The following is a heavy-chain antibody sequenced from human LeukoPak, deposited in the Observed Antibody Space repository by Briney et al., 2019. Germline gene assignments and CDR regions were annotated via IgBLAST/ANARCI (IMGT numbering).Heavy chain of an antibody. V-gene: IGHV5-51*01. CDR2: IYPGDSDT. CDR3: ARLRGFGELLEYYFDY. J-gene: IGHJ4*02. D-gene: IGHD3-10*01. CDR1: GYSSTSYW. Sequence: GESLKISCKGSGYSSTSYWIGWVRQMPGKGLEWMGIIYPGDSDTRYSPSFQGQVTISADKSISTAYLQWSSLKASDTAMYYCARLRGFGELLEYYFDYWGQGTLVTVSS.